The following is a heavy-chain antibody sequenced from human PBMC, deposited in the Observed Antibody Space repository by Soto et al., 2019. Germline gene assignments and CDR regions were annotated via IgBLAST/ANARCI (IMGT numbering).Heavy chain of an antibody. V-gene: IGHV1-69*01. CDR2: IVPLPGTT. D-gene: IGHD3-22*01. J-gene: IGHJ3*01. CDR1: GGTFTKYA. CDR3: ASRVAGLGGSSGRTDYAFDV. Sequence: QVQLVQSGAAVRKPGSSVKVSCKASGGTFTKYAITWVRQAPRQGLEWMGGIVPLPGTTNYEQKLRGRVNISADESTSTAYLELSSLRSEDTAVYYCASRVAGLGGSSGRTDYAFDVGGQGTMVIVSS.